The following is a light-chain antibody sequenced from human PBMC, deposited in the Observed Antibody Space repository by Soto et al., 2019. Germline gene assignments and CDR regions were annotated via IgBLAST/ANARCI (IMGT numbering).Light chain of an antibody. CDR2: LNN. V-gene: IGLV1-44*01. J-gene: IGLJ2*01. CDR3: AAWDDNLHGPI. Sequence: QSVLTQPPSASGTPGQRVTISCSVSNPSIAGNTVNWYQHVPGTAPKLLIYLNNQRPSGVPDRFSGSKSGTSASLAISALQSEDEAAYYCAAWDDNLHGPIFGGGTKLTVL. CDR1: NPSIAGNT.